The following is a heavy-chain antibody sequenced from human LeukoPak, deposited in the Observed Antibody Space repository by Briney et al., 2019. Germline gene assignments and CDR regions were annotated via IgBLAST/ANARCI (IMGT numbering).Heavy chain of an antibody. CDR2: IYYSGST. Sequence: SETLSLTCTVSGGSISSYYWSWIRQPPGKGLEWIGYIYYSGSTNYNPSLKSRVTISVDTSKNQFSLKLSSVTAADTAVYYCARDGVAVAGYDAFDIWGQGTMVTVSS. D-gene: IGHD6-19*01. V-gene: IGHV4-59*12. CDR3: ARDGVAVAGYDAFDI. J-gene: IGHJ3*02. CDR1: GGSISSYY.